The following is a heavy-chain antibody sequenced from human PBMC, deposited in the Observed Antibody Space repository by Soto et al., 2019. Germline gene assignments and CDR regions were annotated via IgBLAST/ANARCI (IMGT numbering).Heavy chain of an antibody. D-gene: IGHD6-13*01. CDR1: GFTFSNAW. Sequence: GGSLRLSCAASGFTFSNAWMNWVRQAPGKGLEWVGRIKSKTDGGTTDYAAPVKGRFTISREDSKNTLYLQMNSLKTEHTALYYGTTDLKGIAAAGPGVDAFDIWGQGTMVTVSS. J-gene: IGHJ3*02. CDR3: TTDLKGIAAAGPGVDAFDI. CDR2: IKSKTDGGTT. V-gene: IGHV3-15*07.